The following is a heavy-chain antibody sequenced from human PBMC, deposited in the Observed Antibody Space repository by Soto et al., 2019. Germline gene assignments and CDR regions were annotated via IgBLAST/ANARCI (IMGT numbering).Heavy chain of an antibody. Sequence: SETLSLTCAVYGGSFSGYYWSWIRQPPGKGLEWIGEINHSGSTNYNPSLKSRVTISVDTSKNQFSLKLSSVTAADTAVYYCARAVARYYDFWSGYSNWFDPWGQGTRVTVSS. CDR1: GGSFSGYY. V-gene: IGHV4-34*01. CDR2: INHSGST. J-gene: IGHJ5*02. CDR3: ARAVARYYDFWSGYSNWFDP. D-gene: IGHD3-3*01.